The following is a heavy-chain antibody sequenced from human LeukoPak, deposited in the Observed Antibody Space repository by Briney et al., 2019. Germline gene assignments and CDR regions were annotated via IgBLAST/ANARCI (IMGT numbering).Heavy chain of an antibody. J-gene: IGHJ3*02. V-gene: IGHV3-21*01. CDR3: ASVMCGSCYFDAFDM. Sequence: PGGSLRLSCAASGFTLRSYSMDWVRQAPGKGLEWVSSISTSSIYIYFADSLKGRFTISRDNAKDSLYLQMNSLRTEDTAVYYCASVMCGSCYFDAFDMWGQGTMVTVSS. CDR1: GFTLRSYS. D-gene: IGHD2-15*01. CDR2: ISTSSIYI.